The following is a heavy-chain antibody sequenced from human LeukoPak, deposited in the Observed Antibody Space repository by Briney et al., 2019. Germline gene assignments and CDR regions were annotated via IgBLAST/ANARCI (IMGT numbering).Heavy chain of an antibody. CDR1: GFPFSSYA. J-gene: IGHJ4*02. CDR2: ISGSGDDT. Sequence: GGSLRLSCAVSGFPFSSYAMSWVRQAPGKGLEWVSGISGSGDDTYYAASVKGRFTVSRDTSKNTLYLQMNSLRAEDTAVYYCAKDPLNTVMVSPTFDYWGQETLVTVSS. CDR3: AKDPLNTVMVSPTFDY. D-gene: IGHD5-18*01. V-gene: IGHV3-23*01.